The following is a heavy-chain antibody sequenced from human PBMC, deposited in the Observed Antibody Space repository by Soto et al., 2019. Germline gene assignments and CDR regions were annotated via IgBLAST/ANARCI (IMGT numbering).Heavy chain of an antibody. Sequence: GGSLRLSCAASGFTFSSYAMHWVRQAPRKGLEYVSAISSNGGSTYYANSVKGRFTISRDNSKNTLYLQMGSLRAEDMAVYYCATEQAAGVLDYWGQGTLVTVSS. CDR1: GFTFSSYA. CDR2: ISSNGGST. J-gene: IGHJ4*02. CDR3: ATEQAAGVLDY. V-gene: IGHV3-64*01. D-gene: IGHD6-13*01.